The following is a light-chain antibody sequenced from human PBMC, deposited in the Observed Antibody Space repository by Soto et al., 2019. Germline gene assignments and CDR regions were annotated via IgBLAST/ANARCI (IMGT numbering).Light chain of an antibody. V-gene: IGLV2-23*02. CDR1: SSDVGSYNL. CDR3: CSYAGSSTPLI. Sequence: SVLPQPASGSGSPGQSITISCTGTSSDVGSYNLVSWYQQHPGKAPKLMIYEVSKRPSGVSNRFSGSKSGNTASLTISGLQAEDEADYYCCSYAGSSTPLIFGTGTKVTVL. CDR2: EVS. J-gene: IGLJ1*01.